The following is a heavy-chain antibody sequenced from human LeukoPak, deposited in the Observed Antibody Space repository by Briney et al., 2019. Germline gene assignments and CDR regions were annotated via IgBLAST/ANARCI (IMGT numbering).Heavy chain of an antibody. Sequence: SETLSLTCVVSGGSVSGYYWGWIRQPPGRGLEWIGYIYYSGSTNYNPSLKSRVTISVDTSKNQFSLKLSSVTAADTAVYYCARAIAAAGGAFDPWGQGTLVTVSS. V-gene: IGHV4-59*02. D-gene: IGHD6-13*01. CDR1: GGSVSGYY. CDR2: IYYSGST. J-gene: IGHJ5*02. CDR3: ARAIAAAGGAFDP.